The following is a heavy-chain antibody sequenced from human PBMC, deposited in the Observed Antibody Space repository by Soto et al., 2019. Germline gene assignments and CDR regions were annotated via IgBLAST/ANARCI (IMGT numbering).Heavy chain of an antibody. D-gene: IGHD6-19*01. V-gene: IGHV5-51*01. Sequence: PGESLKISCKGYGYSFTSYWIGWVRQMPGKGLEWMGIIYPGDSDTRYSPSFQGQVTISADKSISTAYLQWSSLKASDTAMYYCARRRIAVGNYYYGMDVWGQGTTVTVSS. CDR2: IYPGDSDT. CDR3: ARRRIAVGNYYYGMDV. CDR1: GYSFTSYW. J-gene: IGHJ6*02.